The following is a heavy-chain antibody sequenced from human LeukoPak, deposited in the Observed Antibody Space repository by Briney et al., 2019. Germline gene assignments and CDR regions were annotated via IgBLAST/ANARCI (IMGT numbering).Heavy chain of an antibody. D-gene: IGHD3-10*01. J-gene: IGHJ6*04. CDR3: ARHGPYGSGSYYDYGTDV. V-gene: IGHV5-10-1*01. CDR1: GYSFTSYW. CDR2: IDPSDSYT. Sequence: GESLMISCKGSGYSFTSYWISWVRQMPGKGLEWMGRIDPSDSYTNYSPSFQGHVTISADKSISTAYLQWSSLKASDTAMYYCARHGPYGSGSYYDYGTDVWGKGTTVTVSS.